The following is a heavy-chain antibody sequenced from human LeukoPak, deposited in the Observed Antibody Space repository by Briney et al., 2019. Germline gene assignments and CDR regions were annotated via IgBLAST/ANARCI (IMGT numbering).Heavy chain of an antibody. CDR2: IKEDGSEK. CDR3: VKDRGWLQFDY. D-gene: IGHD5-24*01. CDR1: GFTFSNYW. Sequence: GGSLRLSCAASGFTFSNYWMKWVRQAPGKGLVGVAIIKEDGSEKNYVDSVRGRFTSSRDNAKNSLYLQMNSLRAEDTAVYYCVKDRGWLQFDYWGQGILVTVSS. J-gene: IGHJ4*02. V-gene: IGHV3-7*01.